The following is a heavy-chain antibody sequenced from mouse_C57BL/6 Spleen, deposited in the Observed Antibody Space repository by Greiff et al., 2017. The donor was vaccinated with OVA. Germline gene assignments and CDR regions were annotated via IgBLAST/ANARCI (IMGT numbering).Heavy chain of an antibody. Sequence: EVQLQQSGPELVKPGASVKISCKASGYTFTDYYMNWVKQSHGKSLEWIGDINPNNGGTSYNQKFKGKATLTVDKSSSTAYMELRSLTSEDSAVYYCARPLITTVVGGYWGQGTTLTVSS. CDR1: GYTFTDYY. J-gene: IGHJ2*01. V-gene: IGHV1-26*01. CDR2: INPNNGGT. CDR3: ARPLITTVVGGY. D-gene: IGHD1-1*01.